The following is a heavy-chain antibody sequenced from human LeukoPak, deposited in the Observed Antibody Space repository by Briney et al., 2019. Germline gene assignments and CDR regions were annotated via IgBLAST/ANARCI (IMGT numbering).Heavy chain of an antibody. V-gene: IGHV3-7*03. D-gene: IGHD6-19*01. J-gene: IGHJ4*02. CDR3: ARDFSSGLTPGCDY. Sequence: GGSLRLSCTASGFTFSGYWMSWVRQAPGKGLEWVANIKQDGGEKYYVDSVKGRFTISRDNAKNSLYLQMNSLRAEDTALYYCARDFSSGLTPGCDYWGQGTLVTVSS. CDR2: IKQDGGEK. CDR1: GFTFSGYW.